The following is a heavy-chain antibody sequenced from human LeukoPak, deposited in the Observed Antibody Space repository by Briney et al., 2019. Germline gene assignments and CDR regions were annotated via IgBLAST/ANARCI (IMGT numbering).Heavy chain of an antibody. CDR1: GFTVSSNY. CDR3: AKSGPNSSGWSYFHYGMDV. D-gene: IGHD6-19*01. Sequence: GGSLRLSCAASGFTVSSNYMSWVRQAPGKGLEWVSVIYSGGSTYYADSVKGRFTISRDNSKNTLYLQMNSLRAEDTAVYYCAKSGPNSSGWSYFHYGMDVWGQGTTVTVSS. V-gene: IGHV3-53*01. J-gene: IGHJ6*02. CDR2: IYSGGST.